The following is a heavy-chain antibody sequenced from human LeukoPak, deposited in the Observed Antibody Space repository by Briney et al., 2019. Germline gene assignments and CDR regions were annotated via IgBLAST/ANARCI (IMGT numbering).Heavy chain of an antibody. D-gene: IGHD5-18*01. CDR1: GFTFTNAW. CDR3: GGRAAMVTLGYMDV. J-gene: IGHJ6*03. CDR2: INSDGSST. V-gene: IGHV3-74*01. Sequence: GGSLRLSCAASGFTFTNAWMSWVRQAPGKGLVWVSRINSDGSSTSYADSVKGRFTISRDNAKNTLYLQMNSLRAEDTAVYYCGGRAAMVTLGYMDVWGKGTTVTVSS.